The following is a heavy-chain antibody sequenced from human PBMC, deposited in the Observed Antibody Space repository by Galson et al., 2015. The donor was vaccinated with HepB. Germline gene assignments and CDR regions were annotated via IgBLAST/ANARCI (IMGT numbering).Heavy chain of an antibody. Sequence: CAISGDSVSSNSAAWNWIRQSPSRGLEWLVRTYYRSKWYNDYAVSVKSRITINPDTSKNQFPLQLNSVTPEDTAVYYCAREPHSSSWYALFDYWGQGTLVTVSS. V-gene: IGHV6-1*01. CDR2: TYYRSKWYN. CDR3: AREPHSSSWYALFDY. J-gene: IGHJ4*02. CDR1: GDSVSSNSAA. D-gene: IGHD6-13*01.